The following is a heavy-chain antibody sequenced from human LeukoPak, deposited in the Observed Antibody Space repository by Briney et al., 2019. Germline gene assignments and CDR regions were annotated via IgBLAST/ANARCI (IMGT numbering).Heavy chain of an antibody. CDR2: ISGSSGST. CDR3: AKGLGFKRGLVPATAIYFDY. CDR1: GFTFSSYA. V-gene: IGHV3-23*01. Sequence: GGSLRLSCAASGFTFSSYAMSWVRQAPGKGLEWVSAISGSSGSTYYADSVKGRFTISRDNSKNTLYLQMNSLRAEDTAVYYCAKGLGFKRGLVPATAIYFDYWDQGTLVTVSS. D-gene: IGHD2-2*01. J-gene: IGHJ4*02.